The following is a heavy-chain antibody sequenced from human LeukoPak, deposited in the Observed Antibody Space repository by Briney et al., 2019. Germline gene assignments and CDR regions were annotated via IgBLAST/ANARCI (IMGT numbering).Heavy chain of an antibody. J-gene: IGHJ4*02. Sequence: SETLSLTCTVSGGSISSSSYYWGWIRQPPGKGLEWIGSIYYSGSTYYNPSLKSRVTISVDTSKNQFSLKLSSVTAADTAVYYCARRRGSGPDDYWGQGTLVPVSS. V-gene: IGHV4-39*01. CDR3: ARRRGSGPDDY. CDR1: GGSISSSSYY. D-gene: IGHD6-19*01. CDR2: IYYSGST.